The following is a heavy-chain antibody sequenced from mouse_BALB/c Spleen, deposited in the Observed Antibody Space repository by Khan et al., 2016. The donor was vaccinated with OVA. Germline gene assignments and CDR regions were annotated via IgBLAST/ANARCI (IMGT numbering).Heavy chain of an antibody. V-gene: IGHV5-6*01. J-gene: IGHJ3*01. CDR2: ISSGGDYT. CDR3: ASRLTGSFAY. Sequence: EVQLVESGGDLVEPGGSLKLSCAASGFTFSSYSMSWVRQTPDKRLEWVATISSGGDYTYYPDIVKGRFTISRVNAKNTLYLQMSSLKSEDTAMYYCASRLTGSFAYWGQGTLVAVSA. CDR1: GFTFSSYS. D-gene: IGHD4-1*01.